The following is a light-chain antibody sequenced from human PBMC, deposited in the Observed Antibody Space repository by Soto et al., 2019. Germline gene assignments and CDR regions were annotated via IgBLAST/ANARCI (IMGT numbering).Light chain of an antibody. V-gene: IGLV2-14*02. CDR3: SSYTSSSTPLV. CDR2: EVS. J-gene: IGLJ2*01. CDR1: SSDVGTYNF. Sequence: QSALTQPASVSGSPGQSITISCTGTSSDVGTYNFVSWYQQHPGKAPKLMIYEVSKRPSGVSNRFSGSKSGNTASLTISGLQAEDEADYYCSSYTSSSTPLVFGGGTKLTVL.